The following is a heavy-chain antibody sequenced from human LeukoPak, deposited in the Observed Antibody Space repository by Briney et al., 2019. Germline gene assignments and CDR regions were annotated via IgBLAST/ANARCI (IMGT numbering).Heavy chain of an antibody. CDR2: IYYSGST. CDR1: GGSISSYY. V-gene: IGHV4-59*01. Sequence: SETLSLTCTVSGGSISSYYWSWIRQPPGKGLEWIGYIYYSGSTNYNPSLKSRVTISVDTSKKQFSLKLTSVIAADTAVYYCARVAKHFRGGLSFYFMDVWGIGTTVTISS. D-gene: IGHD3-10*01. CDR3: ARVAKHFRGGLSFYFMDV. J-gene: IGHJ6*03.